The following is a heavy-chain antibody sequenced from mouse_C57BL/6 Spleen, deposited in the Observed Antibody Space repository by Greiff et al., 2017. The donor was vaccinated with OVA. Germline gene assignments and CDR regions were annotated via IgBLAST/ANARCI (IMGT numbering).Heavy chain of an antibody. V-gene: IGHV14-3*01. Sequence: VQLQQSVAELVRPGASVKLSCTASGFNIKNPYMHWVKQRPEQGLEWIGRIDPANGNTKYAPKFQGKATITADTSSNTAYLQLSSLASEDTAIYYCARSGPITTDYFDYWGQGTTLTVSS. D-gene: IGHD1-2*01. CDR3: ARSGPITTDYFDY. CDR1: GFNIKNPY. CDR2: IDPANGNT. J-gene: IGHJ2*01.